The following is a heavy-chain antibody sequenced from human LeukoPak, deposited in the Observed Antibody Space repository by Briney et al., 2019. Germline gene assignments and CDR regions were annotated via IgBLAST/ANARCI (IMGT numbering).Heavy chain of an antibody. J-gene: IGHJ4*02. Sequence: GPTPSPAPPTLTLTCTFSGSAPSTSEGGVCRSRQPSGMALEWPSLIHWDDDKRYSPSLTSRLTITKDTSKNQVVLTMTNMDPVDTATYYCAHSEQWELSGFDYWGQGTLVTVSS. CDR1: GSAPSTSEGG. CDR2: IHWDDDK. V-gene: IGHV2-5*02. D-gene: IGHD1-26*01. CDR3: AHSEQWELSGFDY.